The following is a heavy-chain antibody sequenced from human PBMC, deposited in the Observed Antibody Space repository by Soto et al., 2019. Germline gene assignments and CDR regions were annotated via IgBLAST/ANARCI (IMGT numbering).Heavy chain of an antibody. V-gene: IGHV3-74*01. D-gene: IGHD3-22*01. CDR2: INTDGGTT. CDR3: ARDLGYYASSGYFDY. Sequence: GGSLRLSCAASGFTFSSYWMHWVRQAPGKGLLWVSHINTDGGTTTYADSVKGRFTISRDNAKNSLYLQMNSLRAEDTAVYYCARDLGYYASSGYFDYWGQGTLVTVSS. J-gene: IGHJ4*02. CDR1: GFTFSSYW.